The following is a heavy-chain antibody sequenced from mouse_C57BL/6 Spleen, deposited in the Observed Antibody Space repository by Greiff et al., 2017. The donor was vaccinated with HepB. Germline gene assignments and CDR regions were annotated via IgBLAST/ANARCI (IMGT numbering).Heavy chain of an antibody. CDR1: GYTFTDYN. J-gene: IGHJ4*01. CDR2: INPNNGGT. CDR3: ARSYGNYSFYAMDY. Sequence: VQLQQSGPELVKPGASVKIPCKASGYTFTDYNMDWVKQSHGKSLEWIGDINPNNGGTIYNQKFKGKATLTVDKSSSTAYMELRSLTSEDTAVYYCARSYGNYSFYAMDYWGQGTSVTVSS. D-gene: IGHD2-10*02. V-gene: IGHV1-18*01.